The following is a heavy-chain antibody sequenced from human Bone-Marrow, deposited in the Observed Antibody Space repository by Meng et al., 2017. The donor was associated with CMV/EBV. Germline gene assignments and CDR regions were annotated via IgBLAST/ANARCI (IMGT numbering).Heavy chain of an antibody. V-gene: IGHV1-18*01. D-gene: IGHD3-16*02. CDR2: ISAYNGNT. J-gene: IGHJ4*02. Sequence: ASVKVSCKASGHTFTNFAFNWVRQAPGQVLEWMGWISAYNGNTNYVQNLQGRVTMTTATSTSTAYMELRSLRSDDTAVYYWARGGQGLGEFSSFNDYWGQGTVVTVSS. CDR3: ARGGQGLGEFSSFNDY. CDR1: GHTFTNFA.